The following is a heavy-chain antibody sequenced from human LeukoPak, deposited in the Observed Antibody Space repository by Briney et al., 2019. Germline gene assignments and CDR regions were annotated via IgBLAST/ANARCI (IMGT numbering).Heavy chain of an antibody. Sequence: PGGSLRLSCAASGFTFSSYAMHWVRQAPGKGLEWVAVISYDGSNKYYADSVKGRFTISRDNSKNTLYLQMNSLRAEDTALYYCAKGGDYYYMDVWGKGTTVTVSS. J-gene: IGHJ6*03. CDR1: GFTFSSYA. V-gene: IGHV3-30*04. CDR3: AKGGDYYYMDV. CDR2: ISYDGSNK.